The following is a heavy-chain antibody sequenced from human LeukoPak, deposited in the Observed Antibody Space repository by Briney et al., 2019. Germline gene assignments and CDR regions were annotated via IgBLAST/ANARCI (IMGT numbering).Heavy chain of an antibody. D-gene: IGHD3-10*01. J-gene: IGHJ4*02. Sequence: GGSLRLSCAASGFTFSDYWMHWVRQSPGKGLVWVSRISYDGGGTNYAESVKGRFTISRDNAKNTLYLQMNSLRVEDTAVYYCVRNLVRGVVYFDSWGQGALVTVSS. CDR2: ISYDGGGT. CDR1: GFTFSDYW. V-gene: IGHV3-74*01. CDR3: VRNLVRGVVYFDS.